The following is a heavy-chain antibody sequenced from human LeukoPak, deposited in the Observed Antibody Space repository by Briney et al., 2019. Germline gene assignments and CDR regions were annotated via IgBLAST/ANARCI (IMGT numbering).Heavy chain of an antibody. CDR3: AKGLTVTTGGNFDY. D-gene: IGHD4-17*01. CDR1: GFRFSDHW. CDR2: IKTDGSEQ. Sequence: GGSLRLSCVASGFRFSDHWMNWFRQAPGKGPEWVATIKTDGSEQYYVDSVKGRFTISRDNAKESLYLQISSLRAEDTAVYYCAKGLTVTTGGNFDYWGQGTLVTVSS. J-gene: IGHJ4*02. V-gene: IGHV3-7*03.